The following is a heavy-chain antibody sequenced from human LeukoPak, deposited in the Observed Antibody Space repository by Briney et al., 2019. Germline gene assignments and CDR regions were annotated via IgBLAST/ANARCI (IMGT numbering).Heavy chain of an antibody. D-gene: IGHD3-22*01. V-gene: IGHV3-74*01. CDR1: GFTFSSYW. J-gene: IGHJ4*02. CDR3: AKHYDISGYYPY. Sequence: GGSLILSCAASGFTFSSYWMHWVRQAPGKGLVWVSRINSDGSSTSYADSVKGRFTISRDNAKNTLYLQMSSLRADDTAIYYCAKHYDISGYYPYWGQGTLVTVSS. CDR2: INSDGSST.